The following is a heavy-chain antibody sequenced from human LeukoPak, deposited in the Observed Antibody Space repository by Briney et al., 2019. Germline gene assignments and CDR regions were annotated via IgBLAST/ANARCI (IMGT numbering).Heavy chain of an antibody. CDR3: RRNGLVDFDY. CDR2: IRRRAYGGAA. Sequence: GGSLRLSCTTSGFAFDVFAMRWVRPPAGKGMEWVGFIRRRAYGGAAEYAASVKGRFIISRDDSNGMAYLQRNSLKPQDTAVYYCRRNGLVDFDYWGQGSRVIVSP. CDR1: GFAFDVFA. J-gene: IGHJ4*02. V-gene: IGHV3-49*04.